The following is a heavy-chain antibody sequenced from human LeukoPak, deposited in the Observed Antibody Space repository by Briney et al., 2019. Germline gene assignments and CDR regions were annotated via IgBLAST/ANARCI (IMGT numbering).Heavy chain of an antibody. CDR3: AILAAADRRLYYYYYMDV. CDR2: IIPIFGTA. CDR1: GGTFSSYA. V-gene: IGHV1-69*13. D-gene: IGHD6-13*01. Sequence: SVKVSCKASGGTFSSYAISWVRQAPGHGLEWRGGIIPIFGTANYAQKFQGRVTITADESKSTAYMELSSLRSEDTAVYYCAILAAADRRLYYYYYMDVWGKGTTVTVSS. J-gene: IGHJ6*03.